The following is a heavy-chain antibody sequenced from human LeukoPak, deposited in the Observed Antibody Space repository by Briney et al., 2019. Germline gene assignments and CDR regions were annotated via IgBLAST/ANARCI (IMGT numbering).Heavy chain of an antibody. V-gene: IGHV4-34*01. CDR1: GGSFSDYY. D-gene: IGHD3-22*01. Sequence: SETLSLTCGVYGGSFSDYYWNWIRQPPGKGLEWIGEINHCGSTNYNPSLKSRVIILIEKSKNQFSLKLSSVTAADTAVYYCARRPLNYYDSSGHDYYFDYWGQGTLVTVSS. CDR3: ARRPLNYYDSSGHDYYFDY. J-gene: IGHJ4*02. CDR2: INHCGST.